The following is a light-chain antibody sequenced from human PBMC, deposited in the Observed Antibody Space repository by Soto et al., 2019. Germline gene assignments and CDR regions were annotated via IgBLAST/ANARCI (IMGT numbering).Light chain of an antibody. Sequence: QSVLTQPPSVSGTPGQRVTISCSGSTSSIGSNYVFWYQQLPGTAPKLLIYSNNQRPSGVPDRFSGSKSGTSASLAISGLRSEDEADYYCAAWDDSLSGRVFGGGTKVTVL. J-gene: IGLJ3*02. CDR3: AAWDDSLSGRV. V-gene: IGLV1-47*02. CDR2: SNN. CDR1: TSSIGSNY.